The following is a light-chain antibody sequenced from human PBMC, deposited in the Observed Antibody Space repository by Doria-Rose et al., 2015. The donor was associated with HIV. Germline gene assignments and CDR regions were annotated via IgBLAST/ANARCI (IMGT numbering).Light chain of an antibody. V-gene: IGKV3-20*01. CDR2: DGS. CDR3: HQYGTSWT. J-gene: IGKJ1*01. CDR1: QSFSSTY. Sequence: TQSPGTLSVSPGERATLSCRASQSFSSTYLAWYQQQPGQDPSLLIYDGSTRATGIPDRFSASGSGTDFTLTINRLEPEDFALYYCHQYGTSWTFGQGTKVEI.